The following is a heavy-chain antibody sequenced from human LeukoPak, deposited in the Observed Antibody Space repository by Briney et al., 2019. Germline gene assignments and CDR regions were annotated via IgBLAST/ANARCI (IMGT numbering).Heavy chain of an antibody. D-gene: IGHD3-3*01. CDR3: ARDPFPNDFWSGYPDY. Sequence: PGGSLRLSCAASGFTFSSYATHWVRQAPGKGLEWVAVISYDGSNKYYADSVKGRFTISRDNSKNTLYVQMNSLRAEDTAVYYCARDPFPNDFWSGYPDYWGQGTLVTVSS. CDR2: ISYDGSNK. V-gene: IGHV3-30-3*01. CDR1: GFTFSSYA. J-gene: IGHJ4*02.